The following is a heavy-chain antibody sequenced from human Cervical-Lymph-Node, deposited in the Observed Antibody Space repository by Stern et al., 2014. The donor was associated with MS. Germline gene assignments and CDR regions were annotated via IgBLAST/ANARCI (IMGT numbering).Heavy chain of an antibody. CDR1: GFTFSSYG. CDR2: ISYDGSNK. V-gene: IGHV3-30*18. Sequence: QVQLVESGGGVVQPGRSLRLSCAASGFTFSSYGMHWVRQAPGKGLEWVAVISYDGSNKYYADSVKGRFTISRDNSKNTLYLQMNSLRAEDTAVYYCAKSGGYCSGGSCYDFDYWGQGTLVTVSS. J-gene: IGHJ4*02. CDR3: AKSGGYCSGGSCYDFDY. D-gene: IGHD2-15*01.